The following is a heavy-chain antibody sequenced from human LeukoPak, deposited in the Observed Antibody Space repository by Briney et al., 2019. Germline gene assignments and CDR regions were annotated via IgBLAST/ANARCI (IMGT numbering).Heavy chain of an antibody. CDR2: ISWNSGSI. Sequence: GRSLRLSCAASGFTSDDYAMHWVRQAPGKGLEWVSSISWNSGSIGYADSVKGRFAIPRDNAKNSLYLQMNSLRAEDMALYYCAKAVSYDCSSTSCYFDYWGQGTLVTVSS. V-gene: IGHV3-9*02. J-gene: IGHJ4*02. CDR1: GFTSDDYA. D-gene: IGHD2-2*01. CDR3: AKAVSYDCSSTSCYFDY.